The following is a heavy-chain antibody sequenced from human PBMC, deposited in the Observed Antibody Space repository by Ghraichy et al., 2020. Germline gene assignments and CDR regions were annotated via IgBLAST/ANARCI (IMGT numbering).Heavy chain of an antibody. CDR1: GFTFSSYW. V-gene: IGHV3-74*01. Sequence: GESLNISCAASGFTFSSYWMHWVRQAPGKGLVWVSRINSDGSSTSYADSVKGRFTISRDNAKNTLYLQMNSLIAEDTVVYYCARDGYSSSWYGAFDIWGQGKMVTVSS. D-gene: IGHD6-13*01. CDR2: INSDGSST. CDR3: ARDGYSSSWYGAFDI. J-gene: IGHJ3*02.